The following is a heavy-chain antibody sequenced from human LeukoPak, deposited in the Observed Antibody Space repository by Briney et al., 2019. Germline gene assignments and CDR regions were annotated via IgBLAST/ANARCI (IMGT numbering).Heavy chain of an antibody. V-gene: IGHV3-53*01. CDR3: AKWIAARLSYFDY. J-gene: IGHJ4*02. CDR2: IYSGGST. Sequence: GSLRLSCAASGFTVSSNYMSWVRQAPGKGLEWVSVIYSGGSTYYADSVKGRFTISRDNSKNTLYLQMNSLRAEDTAVYYCAKWIAARLSYFDYWGQGTLVTVSS. CDR1: GFTVSSNY. D-gene: IGHD6-6*01.